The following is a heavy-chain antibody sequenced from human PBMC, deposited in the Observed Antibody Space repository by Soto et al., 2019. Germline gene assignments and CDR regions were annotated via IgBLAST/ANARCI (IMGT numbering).Heavy chain of an antibody. CDR1: GGSFSGYY. Sequence: SETLSLTCAVYGGSFSGYYWSWIRQPPGKGLEWIGEINHSGSTNYNPSLKSRVTISVDTSKNQFSLKLSSVTAADTAVYYCARAQSRLITMVRGVMQDAFDIWGQGTMVTVSS. D-gene: IGHD3-10*01. V-gene: IGHV4-34*01. CDR3: ARAQSRLITMVRGVMQDAFDI. CDR2: INHSGST. J-gene: IGHJ3*02.